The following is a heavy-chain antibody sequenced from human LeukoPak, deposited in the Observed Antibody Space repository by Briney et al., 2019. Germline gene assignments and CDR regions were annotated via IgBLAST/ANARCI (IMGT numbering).Heavy chain of an antibody. Sequence: PLETLSLTCTVSGASISSYYWSWIRQPPGKGLEWIGYIYYNGITNYNPSLESRVTISVDTPKNQFSLKLTSLTAADSAVYFCARYGLSDSSGYFFGYWGQGTQVTVSS. V-gene: IGHV4-59*08. CDR1: GASISSYY. CDR2: IYYNGIT. J-gene: IGHJ4*02. CDR3: ARYGLSDSSGYFFGY. D-gene: IGHD3-22*01.